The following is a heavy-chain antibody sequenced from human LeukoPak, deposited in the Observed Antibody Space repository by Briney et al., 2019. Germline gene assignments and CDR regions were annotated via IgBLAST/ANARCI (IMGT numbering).Heavy chain of an antibody. CDR1: GFTFSSYA. V-gene: IGHV3-23*01. D-gene: IGHD3-3*01. J-gene: IGHJ3*02. Sequence: GGSLRLSCAASGFTFSSYAMNWVRQAPGKGLESVSAISGSGGSTYYADSVKGRFTISRDNSKNTLYLQMNSLRAEDTAVYYCAKDDDFWSGYLKAFDIWGQGTMVTVSS. CDR3: AKDDDFWSGYLKAFDI. CDR2: ISGSGGST.